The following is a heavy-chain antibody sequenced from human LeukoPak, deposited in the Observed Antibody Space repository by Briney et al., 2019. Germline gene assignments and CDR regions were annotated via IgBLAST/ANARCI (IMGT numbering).Heavy chain of an antibody. CDR2: ISYDGSNK. CDR3: ARASYINSELDF. V-gene: IGHV3-30-3*01. CDR1: GFTFSSYA. J-gene: IGHJ4*02. D-gene: IGHD1-7*01. Sequence: PGGSLRLSCAASGFTFSSYAMHWVRQAPGKGLEWVAVISYDGSNKYYADSVKGRFTISRDNAQNSLYLQMNSLRAEDTAVYYCARASYINSELDFWGQGTPVTVSS.